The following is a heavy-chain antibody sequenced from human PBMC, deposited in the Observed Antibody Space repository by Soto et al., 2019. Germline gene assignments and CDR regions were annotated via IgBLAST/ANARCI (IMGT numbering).Heavy chain of an antibody. V-gene: IGHV3-7*03. CDR2: IRQDGTET. J-gene: IGHJ4*02. Sequence: EAQLVESGGGLVQPGGSLRLSCAASGFTFSTYWMNWVRQAPGMGQEWLAIIRQDGTETHYVDSVKGRFTISRDNNKNSLFLQMNNLRADDTAVYYCVGGAGWELDYWGQGTLVTVSS. D-gene: IGHD1-26*01. CDR1: GFTFSTYW. CDR3: VGGAGWELDY.